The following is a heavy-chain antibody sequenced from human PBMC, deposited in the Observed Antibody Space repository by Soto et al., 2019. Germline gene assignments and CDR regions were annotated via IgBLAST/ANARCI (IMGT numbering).Heavy chain of an antibody. J-gene: IGHJ4*02. V-gene: IGHV3-30*18. CDR3: AKDFLSGSSWYHNSAPDY. Sequence: ESGGGVVQPGRSLRLSCAASGFTFSSYGMHWVRQAPGKGLEWVAVISYDGSNKYYADSVKGRFTISRDNSKNTLYLQMNSLRAEDTAVYYCAKDFLSGSSWYHNSAPDYWGQGTLVTVSS. CDR2: ISYDGSNK. CDR1: GFTFSSYG. D-gene: IGHD6-13*01.